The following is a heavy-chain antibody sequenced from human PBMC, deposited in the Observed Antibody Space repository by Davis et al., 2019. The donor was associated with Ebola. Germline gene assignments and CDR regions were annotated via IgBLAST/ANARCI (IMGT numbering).Heavy chain of an antibody. J-gene: IGHJ6*04. D-gene: IGHD3-3*01. Sequence: GESLKIPCADSVITFSSYAMTWVRQAPGKGLEWVSAIRGSGGSTYYADSVKGRFTISRDNSKKTLYLQMNSLRAEDTAVYYCAKSGLSFGVVKYHYGMDVWGKGTTVTVSS. CDR1: VITFSSYA. V-gene: IGHV3-23*01. CDR2: IRGSGGST. CDR3: AKSGLSFGVVKYHYGMDV.